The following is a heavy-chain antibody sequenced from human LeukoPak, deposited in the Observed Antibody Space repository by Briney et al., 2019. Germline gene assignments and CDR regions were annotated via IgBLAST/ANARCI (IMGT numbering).Heavy chain of an antibody. D-gene: IGHD6-13*01. V-gene: IGHV1-3*03. CDR3: ARGYSSSWSTMDWFDP. CDR1: GYTFTSYA. J-gene: IGHJ5*02. CDR2: INAGNGNT. Sequence: RASVKVSCKASGYTFTSYAMHWVRQAPGQRLEWMGWINAGNGNTKYSQEFQGRVTITRDTSASTAYMELSSLRSEDMAVYYCARGYSSSWSTMDWFDPWGQGTLVTVSS.